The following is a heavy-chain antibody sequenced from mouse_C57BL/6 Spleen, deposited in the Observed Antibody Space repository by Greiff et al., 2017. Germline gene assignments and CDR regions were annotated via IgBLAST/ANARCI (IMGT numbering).Heavy chain of an antibody. D-gene: IGHD4-1*01. CDR3: AGPLTGTTWFAY. CDR2: INPNNGGT. Sequence: EVQLQQSGPELVKPGASVKISCKASGYTFTDYYMNWVKQSHGKSLEWIGDINPNNGGTSYNQKFKGKATLTVDKSSSTAYMELRSLTSEDSAVYYCAGPLTGTTWFAYWGQGTLVTVSA. CDR1: GYTFTDYY. V-gene: IGHV1-26*01. J-gene: IGHJ3*01.